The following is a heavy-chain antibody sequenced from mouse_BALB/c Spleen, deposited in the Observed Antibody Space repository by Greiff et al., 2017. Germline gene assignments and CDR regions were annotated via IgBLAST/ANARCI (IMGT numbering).Heavy chain of an antibody. J-gene: IGHJ2*01. CDR1: GFTFTDYY. D-gene: IGHD2-12*01. Sequence: EVQGVESGGGLVQPGGSLRLSCATSGFTFTDYYMSWVRQPPGKALEWLGFIRNKANGYTTEYSASVKGRFTISRDNSQSILYLQMNTLRAEDSATYYCARDYDEDYWGQGTTLTVSS. V-gene: IGHV7-3*02. CDR2: IRNKANGYTT. CDR3: ARDYDEDY.